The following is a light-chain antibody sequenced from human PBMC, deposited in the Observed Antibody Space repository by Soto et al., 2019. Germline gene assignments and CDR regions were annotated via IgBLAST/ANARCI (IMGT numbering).Light chain of an antibody. V-gene: IGLV1-51*01. CDR1: SSNVGSNY. CDR2: DNS. J-gene: IGLJ2*01. CDR3: GTWDGSLTAVV. Sequence: QSVLTQPPSVSAAPGQTVTIYCSGSSSNVGSNYVSWYQQLPGAAPKLLIYDNSERHSGTPDRFSGSKSGTSATLGITGLQTGDEAEYYCGTWDGSLTAVVFGGGTKLTVL.